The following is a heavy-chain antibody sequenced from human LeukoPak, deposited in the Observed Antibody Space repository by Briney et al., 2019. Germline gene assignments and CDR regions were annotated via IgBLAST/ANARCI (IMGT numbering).Heavy chain of an antibody. D-gene: IGHD3-10*01. CDR2: IYYSGST. J-gene: IGHJ6*03. CDR3: AIFATGAGRGFSYYYYYYMDV. CDR1: GGSISSSSYY. V-gene: IGHV4-39*07. Sequence: SETLSLTCTVSGGSISSSSYYWGWIRQPPGKGLEWIGSIYYSGSTYYNPSLKSRVTISVDKSKNQFSLKLSSVTAADTAVYYCAIFATGAGRGFSYYYYYYMDVWGKGTTVTVSS.